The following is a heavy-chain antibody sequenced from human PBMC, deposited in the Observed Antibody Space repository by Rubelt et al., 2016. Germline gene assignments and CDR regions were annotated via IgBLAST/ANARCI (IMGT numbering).Heavy chain of an antibody. CDR1: GYSISSGYY. D-gene: IGHD3-10*01. J-gene: IGHJ5*02. CDR3: ARGCGLGTIGFFVP. CDR2: ISYSGST. V-gene: IGHV4-31*03. Sequence: QVQLQESGPGLVKPSETLSLTCTVSGYSISSGYYWGWIRQHPGKDLEWIGYISYSGSTYSNPSLKNRLTISAETSKNRFSLKLTSVTAADTAVYYCARGCGLGTIGFFVPWGKVTRVTVSS.